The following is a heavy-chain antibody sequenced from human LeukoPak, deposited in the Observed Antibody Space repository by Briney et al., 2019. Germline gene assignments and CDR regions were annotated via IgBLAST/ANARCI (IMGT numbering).Heavy chain of an antibody. D-gene: IGHD2-15*01. J-gene: IGHJ4*02. Sequence: SETLSLTCTVSGGSISSYYWRWIRQPAGKGLEWIGRIYTSGSTNYNPSLKSRVTMSVDTSKNQFSLKLSSVTAADTAVYYCVGHQPGYCSGGSCYSGVAVFDYWGQGTLVTVSS. CDR3: VGHQPGYCSGGSCYSGVAVFDY. CDR2: IYTSGST. CDR1: GGSISSYY. V-gene: IGHV4-4*07.